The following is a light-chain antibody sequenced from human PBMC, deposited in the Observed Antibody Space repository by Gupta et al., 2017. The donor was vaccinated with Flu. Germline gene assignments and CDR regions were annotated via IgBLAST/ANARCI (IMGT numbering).Light chain of an antibody. CDR1: QTIGRN. CDR3: LQCAGLPRT. Sequence: KEKVTITCRASQTIGRNLHWYQKKPDQSPKLLIKYASQSFSVVPSRFSGSGFGTNFTLTINGLEAEDAATYYCLQCAGLPRTFGQGTKLGIK. J-gene: IGKJ2*01. V-gene: IGKV6-21*01. CDR2: YAS.